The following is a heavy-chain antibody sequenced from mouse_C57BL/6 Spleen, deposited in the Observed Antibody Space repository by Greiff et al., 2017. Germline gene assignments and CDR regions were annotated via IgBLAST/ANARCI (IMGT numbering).Heavy chain of an antibody. V-gene: IGHV5-17*01. CDR2: ISSGSSTL. CDR1: GFTFSDYG. J-gene: IGHJ2*01. CDR3: ARQRQTPFDY. D-gene: IGHD2-12*01. Sequence: EVNVVESGGGLVKPGGSLKLSCAASGFTFSDYGMHWVRQAPEKGLEWVAYISSGSSTLYYADTVKGRFTISRDNAKNTLFLQMTSLRSEDTAMYYCARQRQTPFDYWGQGTTLTVSS.